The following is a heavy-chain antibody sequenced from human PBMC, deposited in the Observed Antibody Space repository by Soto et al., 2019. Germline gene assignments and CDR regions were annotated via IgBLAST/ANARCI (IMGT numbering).Heavy chain of an antibody. CDR1: GYTFTSYD. D-gene: IGHD2-15*01. Sequence: ASVKVSCKASGYTFTSYDISWVRQAPGQGLEWMGWISAYNGNTNYAQKLQGRVTVTTDTSTSTAYMELRSLRSDDTAVYYCARDDAISGGSWHYFDYWGQGTLVTVSS. CDR2: ISAYNGNT. J-gene: IGHJ4*02. V-gene: IGHV1-18*01. CDR3: ARDDAISGGSWHYFDY.